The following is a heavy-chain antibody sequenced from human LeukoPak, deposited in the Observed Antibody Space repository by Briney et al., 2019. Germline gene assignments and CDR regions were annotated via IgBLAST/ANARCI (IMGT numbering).Heavy chain of an antibody. CDR1: GFTFDNAW. CDR3: TTDHGIPVAGDQDY. V-gene: IGHV3-15*06. CDR2: IKTKNDGWTT. D-gene: IGHD6-19*01. Sequence: GGSLRLSCAASGFTFDNAWMSWVRQAPGKGLEWVGRIKTKNDGWTTHYAAPVEGRFTISRDDSRNTVYLHMNSLEIEDTAVYYCTTDHGIPVAGDQDYWGHGTTVTVSS. J-gene: IGHJ4*01.